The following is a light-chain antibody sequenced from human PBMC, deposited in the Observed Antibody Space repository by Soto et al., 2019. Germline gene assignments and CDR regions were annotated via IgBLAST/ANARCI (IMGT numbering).Light chain of an antibody. CDR2: GAS. J-gene: IGKJ1*01. Sequence: EVVMPQSPDTLSVSPGERATLSCRASQSVSSSLAWYQQKPGQAPRLLIYGASTRATGVPARFSGSGSGTEFTLTISSLQSEDVVVYYCQHFHNWPPWTFGQGTRVEIK. CDR1: QSVSSS. V-gene: IGKV3-15*01. CDR3: QHFHNWPPWT.